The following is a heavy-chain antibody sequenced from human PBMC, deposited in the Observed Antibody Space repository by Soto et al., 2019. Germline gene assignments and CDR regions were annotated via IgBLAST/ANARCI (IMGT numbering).Heavy chain of an antibody. CDR3: VKARTWELIMYYVDH. V-gene: IGHV3-9*01. D-gene: IGHD3-10*01. J-gene: IGHJ4*02. Sequence: EVQLVESGGGLVQPGRSLRLSCAASGFTFDDFALHWVRQVQGKGLEWVSGISWNSGGIRDADFVKGRFTISRDNAKKYLYLQMDSLKSEDSGLYYCVKARTWELIMYYVDHWGQGTLVPVSS. CDR2: ISWNSGGI. CDR1: GFTFDDFA.